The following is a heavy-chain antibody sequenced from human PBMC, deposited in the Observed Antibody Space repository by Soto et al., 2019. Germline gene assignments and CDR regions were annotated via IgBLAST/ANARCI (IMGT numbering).Heavy chain of an antibody. D-gene: IGHD4-4*01. CDR3: AKGAGETTTNSHVVDY. CDR1: GFTFSSCA. CDR2: ISGSGGST. Sequence: EVQMLESGGGLVQPGGSLRLSCAASGFTFSSCAMIWVRQAPGKGLEWVSGISGSGGSTYYADSVKGLFTISRDNSNNTLNLQMNDLRTEDTDDYYLAKGAGETTTNSHVVDYWGQGTLVTVSS. V-gene: IGHV3-23*01. J-gene: IGHJ4*02.